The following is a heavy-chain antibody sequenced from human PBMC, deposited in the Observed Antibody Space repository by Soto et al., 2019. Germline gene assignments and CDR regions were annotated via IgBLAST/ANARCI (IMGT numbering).Heavy chain of an antibody. D-gene: IGHD1-1*01. V-gene: IGHV3-30*18. CDR1: GFTFSGYG. CDR2: ISYDGNNK. Sequence: PGGSLRLSCAASGFTFSGYGMHWVRQAPGKGLEWVAVISYDGNNKYYADSVKGRFTISRDNSKNTLYLQMNSLRAEDTAVYYCAKGGRGTHYYYYGVDVWGQGTTVTVSS. CDR3: AKGGRGTHYYYYGVDV. J-gene: IGHJ6*02.